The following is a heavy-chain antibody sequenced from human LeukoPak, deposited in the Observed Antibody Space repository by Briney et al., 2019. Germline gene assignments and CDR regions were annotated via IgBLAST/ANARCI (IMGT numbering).Heavy chain of an antibody. CDR3: AKAYYYYDSSGYYF. V-gene: IGHV3-23*01. D-gene: IGHD3-22*01. J-gene: IGHJ4*02. Sequence: PGGSLRLSCAASGFTFSSYAMSWVRQAPRKGLEWVSAISGSGGSTYYADSVKGRFTISRDNSKNTLYLQMNSLRAEDTAVYYCAKAYYYYDSSGYYFWGQGTLVTVSS. CDR1: GFTFSSYA. CDR2: ISGSGGST.